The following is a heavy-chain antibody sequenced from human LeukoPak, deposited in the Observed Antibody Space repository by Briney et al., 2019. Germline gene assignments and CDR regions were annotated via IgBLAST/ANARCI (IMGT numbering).Heavy chain of an antibody. CDR2: ISAYNGNT. J-gene: IGHJ5*02. CDR3: ARDSSGYCSGGSCHVWFGP. V-gene: IGHV1-18*01. D-gene: IGHD2-15*01. Sequence: ASVKVSCKASGYTFTSYGISWVRQAPGQGLEWMGWISAYNGNTNYAQKLQGRVTMTTDTSTSTAYMELRSLRSDDTAVYYCARDSSGYCSGGSCHVWFGPWGQGTLVTVSS. CDR1: GYTFTSYG.